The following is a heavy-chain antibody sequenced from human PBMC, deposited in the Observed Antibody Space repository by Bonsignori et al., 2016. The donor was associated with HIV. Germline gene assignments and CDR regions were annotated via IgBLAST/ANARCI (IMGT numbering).Heavy chain of an antibody. D-gene: IGHD1-26*01. V-gene: IGHV5-51*01. CDR2: IYPGDSDT. J-gene: IGHJ4*02. CDR3: ARHPPGGATSGLVDY. Sequence: VRQMPGKGLEWMGIIYPGDSDTRYSPSFQGQVTISADKSISTAYLQWSSLKASDTAMYYCARHPPGGATSGLVDYWGQGTLVTVSS.